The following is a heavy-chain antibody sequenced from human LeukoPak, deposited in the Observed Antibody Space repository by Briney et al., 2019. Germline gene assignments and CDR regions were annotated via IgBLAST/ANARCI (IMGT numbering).Heavy chain of an antibody. CDR1: GGSISSYY. D-gene: IGHD3-9*01. CDR2: IYYSGST. V-gene: IGHV4-59*01. CDR3: ARTAYDILSYFDY. Sequence: SETLSLTCTVSGGSISSYYWSWIRQPPGKGLEWIGYIYYSGSTYYNPSLKSRVTISVDTSKNQFSLKLSSVTAADTAVYCCARTAYDILSYFDYWGQGTLVTVSS. J-gene: IGHJ4*02.